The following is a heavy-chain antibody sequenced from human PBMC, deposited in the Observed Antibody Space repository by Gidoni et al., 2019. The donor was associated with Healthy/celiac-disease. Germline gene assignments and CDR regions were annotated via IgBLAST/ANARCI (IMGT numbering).Heavy chain of an antibody. CDR1: GFTFSGSA. CDR3: TRHGDFHDY. V-gene: IGHV3-73*01. Sequence: EVQLVESGGGLVQPGGSLKLSCAASGFTFSGSAMHWVRQASGKGLEWVGRIRSKANSYATAYAASVKGRFTISRDDSKNTAYLQMNSLKTEDTAVYYCTRHGDFHDYWGQGTLVTVSS. CDR2: IRSKANSYAT. J-gene: IGHJ4*02. D-gene: IGHD2-21*02.